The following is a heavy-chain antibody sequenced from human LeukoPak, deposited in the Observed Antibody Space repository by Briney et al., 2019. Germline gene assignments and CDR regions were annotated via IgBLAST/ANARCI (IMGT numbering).Heavy chain of an antibody. CDR3: ARRNYYASSWYFDL. D-gene: IGHD3-10*01. CDR2: IYSSGST. V-gene: IGHV4-30-4*08. J-gene: IGHJ2*01. CDR1: GGSIRSGDYY. Sequence: PSQTLSLTCTVSGGSIRSGDYYWSWIRQPPGKGLECIGYIYSSGSTYYSPSLKSRIAMSIDTSKNQFSLKLSSVTAADTATYYCARRNYYASSWYFDLRGRGTLVTVSS.